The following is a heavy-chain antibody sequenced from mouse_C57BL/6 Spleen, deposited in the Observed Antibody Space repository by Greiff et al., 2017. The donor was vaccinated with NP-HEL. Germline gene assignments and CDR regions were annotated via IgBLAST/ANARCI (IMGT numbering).Heavy chain of an antibody. J-gene: IGHJ2*01. Sequence: VQLQQSGPVLVKPGASVKMSCKASGYTFTDYYMNWVKQSHGKSLEWIGVINPYNGGTSYNQKFKGKATLSVDKSSSTAYMVLNSLTSEDSAVNYCGRGRYYGSSLGNYFGDWGQGTTLTVSS. V-gene: IGHV1-19*01. D-gene: IGHD1-1*01. CDR3: GRGRYYGSSLGNYFGD. CDR2: INPYNGGT. CDR1: GYTFTDYY.